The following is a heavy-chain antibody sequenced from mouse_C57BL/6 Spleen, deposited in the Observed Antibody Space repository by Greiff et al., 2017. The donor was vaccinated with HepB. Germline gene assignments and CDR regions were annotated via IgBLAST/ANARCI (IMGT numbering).Heavy chain of an antibody. CDR2: INPSSGYT. V-gene: IGHV1-4*01. Sequence: QVQLKQSGAELARPGASVKMSCKASGYTFTSYTMHWVKQRPGQGLEWIGYINPSSGYTKYNQKFKDKATLTADKSSSTAYMQLSSLTSEDSAVYYCARGEGYDYVVPFAYWGQGTLVTVSA. CDR3: ARGEGYDYVVPFAY. CDR1: GYTFTSYT. D-gene: IGHD2-4*01. J-gene: IGHJ3*01.